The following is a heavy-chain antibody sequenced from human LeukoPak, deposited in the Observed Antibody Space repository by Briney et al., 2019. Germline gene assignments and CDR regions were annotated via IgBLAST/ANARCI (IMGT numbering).Heavy chain of an antibody. J-gene: IGHJ5*01. CDR1: VASFNTYY. D-gene: IGHD2-8*01. V-gene: IGHV4-34*01. CDR2: VKHDGDT. Sequence: MASETLSLTCAVYVASFNTYYWTWICQSPDKGLEWIGEVKHDGDTNVNPSLRSRVVMSVDASKNQFSLKMTSVAAADTAIYFCARGPVALPNDRLSLFFDFWGQGTLVTVSS. CDR3: ARGPVALPNDRLSLFFDF.